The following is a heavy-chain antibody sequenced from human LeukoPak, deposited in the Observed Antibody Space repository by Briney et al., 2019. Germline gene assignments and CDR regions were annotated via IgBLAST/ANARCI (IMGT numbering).Heavy chain of an antibody. V-gene: IGHV1-69*13. CDR1: GGTFSSYA. CDR3: ARGDRIGRHRVTGGAFDY. D-gene: IGHD1-26*01. Sequence: SVKVSCKASGGTFSSYAISWVRQAPGQGLEWMGGIIPIFGTANYAQKFQGRVTITADESTSTAYMELSSLRSEDTAVYYCARGDRIGRHRVTGGAFDYWGQGTLVAVSS. CDR2: IIPIFGTA. J-gene: IGHJ4*02.